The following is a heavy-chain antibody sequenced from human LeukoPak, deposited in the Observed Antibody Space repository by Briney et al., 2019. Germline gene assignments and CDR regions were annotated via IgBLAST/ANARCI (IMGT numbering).Heavy chain of an antibody. CDR2: IYYSGST. CDR3: ARRLFGSGSYYTHNWFDR. Sequence: SETLSLTCPVSGGSISSSSYYWGWLRQPPGKGLEWIGSIYYSGSTYYNPSLKSRVAISVDTSKNQFSLKLSSVTAADTAVYYCARRLFGSGSYYTHNWFDRWGQGTLVTVSS. V-gene: IGHV4-39*01. J-gene: IGHJ5*02. CDR1: GGSISSSSYY. D-gene: IGHD3-10*01.